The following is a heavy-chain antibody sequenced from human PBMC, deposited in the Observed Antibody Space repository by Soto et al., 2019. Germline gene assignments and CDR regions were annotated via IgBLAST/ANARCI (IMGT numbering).Heavy chain of an antibody. Sequence: GASVKVSCKVSGYTLTELSMHWVRQAPGKGLEWMGGFDPENGETIYAQKFQGRVTITRDTSASTAYMELSSLRSEDTAVYYCARAVAARPTSSDYWGQGTLVTVSS. CDR2: FDPENGET. D-gene: IGHD6-6*01. V-gene: IGHV1-24*01. CDR3: ARAVAARPTSSDY. CDR1: GYTLTELS. J-gene: IGHJ4*02.